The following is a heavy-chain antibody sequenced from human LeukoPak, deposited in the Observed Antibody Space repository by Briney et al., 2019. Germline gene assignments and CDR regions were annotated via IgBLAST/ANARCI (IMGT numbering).Heavy chain of an antibody. J-gene: IGHJ6*03. CDR1: GFTFSNYA. Sequence: GGSLRLSWAASGFTFSNYALSWVRQAAGKGLEWVSAISGSGDSTYYADPVKGLFTISRDNSKNTLYLQMTSLRAEDTAIYYCAKDRRSNGSGGPSGYMDVWGKGTTVTVSS. CDR3: AKDRRSNGSGGPSGYMDV. D-gene: IGHD3-10*01. CDR2: ISGSGDST. V-gene: IGHV3-23*01.